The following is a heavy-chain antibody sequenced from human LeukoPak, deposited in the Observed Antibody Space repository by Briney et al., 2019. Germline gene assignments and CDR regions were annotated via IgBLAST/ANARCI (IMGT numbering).Heavy chain of an antibody. V-gene: IGHV3-15*05. CDR1: GFTFSNAY. CDR2: IKSKPDGGTT. D-gene: IGHD3-10*01. J-gene: IGHJ4*02. Sequence: GSLRLSCAASGFTFSNAYMSWVRQAPGKGLEWVGRIKSKPDGGTTDYAAPVKGRFTISRDDSKNTVYLQMNSLRAEDTALYCCARVMDYYGSGSDYWGQGTLVTVSS. CDR3: ARVMDYYGSGSDY.